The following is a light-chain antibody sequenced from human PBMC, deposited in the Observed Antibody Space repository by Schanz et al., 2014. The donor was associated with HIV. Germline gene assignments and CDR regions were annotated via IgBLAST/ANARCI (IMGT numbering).Light chain of an antibody. CDR2: DAS. J-gene: IGKJ3*01. V-gene: IGKV3-20*01. CDR1: QTVSSSS. Sequence: EIVLTQSPDTLSLSPGERATLSCRASQTVSSSSLAWYQQKPGQAPRLLIYDASSRATGIPDRFSGSGSGTDFTLTIIRLEPEDFAVYYCQQYGSSPFTFGPGTKVDIK. CDR3: QQYGSSPFT.